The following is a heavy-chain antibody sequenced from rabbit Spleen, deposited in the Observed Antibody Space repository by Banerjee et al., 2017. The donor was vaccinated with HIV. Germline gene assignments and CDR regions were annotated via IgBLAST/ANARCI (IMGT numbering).Heavy chain of an antibody. V-gene: IGHV1S45*01. CDR3: TRGQGSVGWAFAL. CDR2: IDTGNGGST. D-gene: IGHD6-1*01. J-gene: IGHJ4*01. Sequence: QEQLEESGGDLVKPEGSLTLTCTASGFSFSSSFWICWVRQAPGKGLELIACIDTGNGGSTYYATWAKGRFTISKTSSTTVTLQMTSLTAADTATYFCTRGQGSVGWAFALWGPGTLVTVS. CDR1: GFSFSSSFW.